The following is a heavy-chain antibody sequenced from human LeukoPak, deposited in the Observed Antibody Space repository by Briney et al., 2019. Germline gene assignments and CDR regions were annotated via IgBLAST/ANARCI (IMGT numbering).Heavy chain of an antibody. CDR2: INPNSGGT. J-gene: IGHJ4*02. D-gene: IGHD3-10*01. CDR1: GYTFTGYY. CDR3: ARNPMVRGTPYDY. Sequence: ASVKVSCEASGYTFTGYYMHWVRQAPGQGPEWMGRINPNSGGTNYAQKFQGRVTMTRDTSISTAHMELSRLRSDDTAVYYCARNPMVRGTPYDYWGQGTLVTVSS. V-gene: IGHV1-2*06.